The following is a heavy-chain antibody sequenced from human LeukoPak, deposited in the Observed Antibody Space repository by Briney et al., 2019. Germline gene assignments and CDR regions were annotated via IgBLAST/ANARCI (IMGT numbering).Heavy chain of an antibody. CDR3: ARENFPTIRGYCTGGSCALDF. CDR2: ISGYNGNA. Sequence: ASVKVSCKASGYTFSSYGISWVRQAPGQGLEWMGWISGYNGNANYAQKLQGRVTMTTGTSTSTAYMELRSLRSDDTAVYYCARENFPTIRGYCTGGSCALDFWGQGTLVTVSS. J-gene: IGHJ4*02. V-gene: IGHV1-18*01. D-gene: IGHD2-15*01. CDR1: GYTFSSYG.